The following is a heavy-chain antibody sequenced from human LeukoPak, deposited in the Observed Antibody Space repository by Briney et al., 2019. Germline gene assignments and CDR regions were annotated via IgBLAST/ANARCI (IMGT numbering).Heavy chain of an antibody. Sequence: PGGSLRLSCAASGLTVITHSMGWVRQAPGQGLEWVSYTGSTAIYADSVRGRFTISRDNAENSLYLQMNSLRAEDTAVYYCARDGPPAGAGDFDYWGQGTPVTVSS. V-gene: IGHV3-48*01. CDR2: TGSTAI. CDR1: GLTVITHS. D-gene: IGHD3-10*01. J-gene: IGHJ4*02. CDR3: ARDGPPAGAGDFDY.